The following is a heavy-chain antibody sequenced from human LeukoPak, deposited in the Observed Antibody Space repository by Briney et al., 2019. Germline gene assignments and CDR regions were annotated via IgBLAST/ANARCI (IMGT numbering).Heavy chain of an antibody. D-gene: IGHD3-22*01. V-gene: IGHV4-39*01. J-gene: IGHJ4*02. CDR2: LAYSGST. Sequence: SETLSLTCTVSGGFIGSSSFYWAWIRQTPGKGLEWIWSLAYSGSTYYKSSLKSRVTLSVDAAKNQFSLNLTSVTAADTALFYCASSTSYYYDTSGYFEYWGQGILVTVSS. CDR1: GGFIGSSSFY. CDR3: ASSTSYYYDTSGYFEY.